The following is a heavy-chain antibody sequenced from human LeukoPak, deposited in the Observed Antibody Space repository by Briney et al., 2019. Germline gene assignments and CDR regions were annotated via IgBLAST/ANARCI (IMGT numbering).Heavy chain of an antibody. CDR3: ARESGTTTGTFDY. CDR2: ISYDGSNK. CDR1: GFTFSSYA. D-gene: IGHD1-26*01. Sequence: GRSLRLSCAASGFTFSSYAMHWVRQAPGKGLEWVAVISYDGSNKYYADSVKGRFTISRDNSKSTLYLQMNSLRAEDTAVYYCARESGTTTGTFDYWGQGTLVTVSS. V-gene: IGHV3-30-3*01. J-gene: IGHJ4*02.